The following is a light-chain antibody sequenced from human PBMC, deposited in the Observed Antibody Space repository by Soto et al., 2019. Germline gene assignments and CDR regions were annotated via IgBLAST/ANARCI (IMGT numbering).Light chain of an antibody. CDR3: QQRGNWPS. CDR2: GAS. V-gene: IGKV3D-20*02. J-gene: IGKJ4*01. CDR1: QSVSNNY. Sequence: EIVLTQSPGTLSLSPGERATLSCRASQSVSNNYLAWYQQKPGQAPRLLTYGASNRATGIPDRFSGSGSGTDFTLTISRLEPEDFALYYCQQRGNWPSFGGGTKVEIK.